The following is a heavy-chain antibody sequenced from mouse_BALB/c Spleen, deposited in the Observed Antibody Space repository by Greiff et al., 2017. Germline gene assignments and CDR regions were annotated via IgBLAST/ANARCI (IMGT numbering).Heavy chain of an antibody. CDR2: IWGDGST. V-gene: IGHV2-6-7*01. CDR3: DREDYDDYDWYFDV. Sequence: VMLVESGPGLVAPSQSLSITCNVSGFSLTGYGVNWVRQPPGKGLEWLGKIWGDGSTDYNSALKSRRSIRKDDAKSQVFLKMNSLRTADKAWYYCDREDYDDYDWYFDVWGAGTTVTVSS. J-gene: IGHJ1*01. D-gene: IGHD2-4*01. CDR1: GFSLTGYG.